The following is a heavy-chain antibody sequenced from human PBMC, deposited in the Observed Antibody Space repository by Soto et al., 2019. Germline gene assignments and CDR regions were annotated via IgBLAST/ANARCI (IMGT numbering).Heavy chain of an antibody. Sequence: ASVKVSCKASGFTFFTSAIQWVRQARGQRLEWMGWIVVGSGNTNYAQKFQERVTITRDMSTNTAYMELTSLRSEDTAVYYCAADPYCGGDCYFDYWGQGTMVTVSS. CDR2: IVVGSGNT. CDR1: GFTFFTSA. J-gene: IGHJ4*02. CDR3: AADPYCGGDCYFDY. V-gene: IGHV1-58*02. D-gene: IGHD2-21*02.